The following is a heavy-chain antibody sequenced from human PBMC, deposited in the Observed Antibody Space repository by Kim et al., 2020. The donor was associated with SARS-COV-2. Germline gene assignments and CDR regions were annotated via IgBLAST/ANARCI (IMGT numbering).Heavy chain of an antibody. D-gene: IGHD7-27*01. CDR3: ARQMSGRFDF. V-gene: IGHV6-1*01. Sequence: SQTLSLTCAVSGDSVSSYTAAWNWIRQSPSRGLEWLGRTYFRSKWSTNYAVSVQSRININADTSTNQFFLQLNSVTPEDTALYYCARQMSGRFDFWGQGTLVTVSS. CDR2: TYFRSKWST. J-gene: IGHJ4*02. CDR1: GDSVSSYTAA.